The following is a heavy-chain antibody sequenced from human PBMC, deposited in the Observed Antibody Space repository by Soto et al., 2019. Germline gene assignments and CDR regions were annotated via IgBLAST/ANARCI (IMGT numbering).Heavy chain of an antibody. CDR1: GFTFSNAW. Sequence: GGSLRLSCAASGFTFSNAWMSWVRQAPGKGLEWVGRIKSKTDGGTTDYAAPVKGRFTISRDDSKNTLYLQMNSLKTEDTAVYYCTTGIRAGSYYAFDIWGQGTMVTVSS. D-gene: IGHD1-26*01. CDR2: IKSKTDGGTT. J-gene: IGHJ3*02. CDR3: TTGIRAGSYYAFDI. V-gene: IGHV3-15*01.